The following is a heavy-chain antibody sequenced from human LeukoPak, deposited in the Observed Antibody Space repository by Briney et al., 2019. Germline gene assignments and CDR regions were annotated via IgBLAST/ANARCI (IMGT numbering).Heavy chain of an antibody. CDR2: ISISGSTI. V-gene: IGHV3-48*03. CDR3: ARDRPRVGLDY. J-gene: IGHJ4*02. CDR1: GFTFSSYE. Sequence: PGGSLRLSCAASGFTFSSYEMNWVRQAPGKGLEWVSYISISGSTIHYADSVKGRFTISRNNAKNALYLQMNSLRVEDMAVYYCARDRPRVGLDYWGQGTLVTVSS. D-gene: IGHD2-2*01.